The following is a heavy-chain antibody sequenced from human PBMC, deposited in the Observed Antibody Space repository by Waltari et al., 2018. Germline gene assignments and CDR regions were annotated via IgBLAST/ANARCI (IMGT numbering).Heavy chain of an antibody. Sequence: QVQLVESGGGVVQPGRSLRRSCAASGFIFTNYAMHWVHQAPVKGLEWVAVNSYDGSSTDYADSVQGRFIFSRDNSKNTLDLHMNSLRAEDMGVYFCARDLSGGGMDVWGQGTTVTVSS. J-gene: IGHJ6*02. CDR2: NSYDGSST. CDR1: GFIFTNYA. V-gene: IGHV3-30*04. D-gene: IGHD3-16*01. CDR3: ARDLSGGGMDV.